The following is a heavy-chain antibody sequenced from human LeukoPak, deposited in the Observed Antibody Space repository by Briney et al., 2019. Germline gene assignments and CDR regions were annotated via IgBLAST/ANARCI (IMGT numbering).Heavy chain of an antibody. J-gene: IGHJ4*02. CDR1: GGTYSSYA. Sequence: SVKVSCKASGGTYSSYAINWVRQAPGQGLEWMRGIIPIFGTANYAQKFQDRVTITADESTSTAYMELSSLRSEDTAIYYCASRLYCSNTRCRNFPFAYWGQGTLVTVSS. CDR3: ASRLYCSNTRCRNFPFAY. D-gene: IGHD2-2*01. V-gene: IGHV1-69*01. CDR2: IIPIFGTA.